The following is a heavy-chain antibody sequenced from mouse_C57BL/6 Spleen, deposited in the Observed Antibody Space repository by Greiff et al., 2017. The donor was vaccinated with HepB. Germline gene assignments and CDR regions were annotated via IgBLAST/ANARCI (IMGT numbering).Heavy chain of an antibody. CDR2: IWTGGGT. CDR3: ARKGDDYDVIYWYFDV. J-gene: IGHJ1*03. V-gene: IGHV2-9-1*01. D-gene: IGHD2-4*01. CDR1: GFSLTSYA. Sequence: VQVVESGPGLVAPSQSLSITCTVSGFSLTSYAISWVRQPPGKGLEWLGVIWTGGGTNYNSALKSRLSISKDNSKSQVFLKMNSLQTDDTARYYCARKGDDYDVIYWYFDVWGTGTTVTVSS.